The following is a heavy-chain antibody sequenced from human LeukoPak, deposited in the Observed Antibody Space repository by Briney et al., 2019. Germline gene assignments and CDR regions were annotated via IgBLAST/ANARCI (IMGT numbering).Heavy chain of an antibody. D-gene: IGHD2-21*02. V-gene: IGHV3-15*01. CDR3: TTDTVVVVTAIRYAFDI. CDR1: GFTFSNAW. J-gene: IGHJ3*02. Sequence: GGSLRLSCAASGFTFSNAWMSWVRQAPGKGLEWVGRIKSKTDGGTTDYAAPVKGRFTISRDDSKNTLYLQMNSLKTEDTAVYYCTTDTVVVVTAIRYAFDIWGQGTMVTVSS. CDR2: IKSKTDGGTT.